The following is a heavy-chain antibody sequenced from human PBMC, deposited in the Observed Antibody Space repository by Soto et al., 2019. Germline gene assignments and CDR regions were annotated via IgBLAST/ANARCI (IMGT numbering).Heavy chain of an antibody. Sequence: EVQLLESGGGLVQPGGSLRLSCAASGFTFSSYAMSWVRQAPGKGLEWVSAISGSGGSTYYADSVKGRFTISRDNSKNTRYLQLNSLRAEDTAVYYCAKGGYWEILTGHQYFQHWGQGTLVTVAA. V-gene: IGHV3-23*01. D-gene: IGHD3-9*01. J-gene: IGHJ1*01. CDR1: GFTFSSYA. CDR2: ISGSGGST. CDR3: AKGGYWEILTGHQYFQH.